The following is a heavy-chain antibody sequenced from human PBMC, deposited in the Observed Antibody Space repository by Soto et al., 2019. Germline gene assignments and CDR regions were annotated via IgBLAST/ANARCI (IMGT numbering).Heavy chain of an antibody. CDR1: GYTFTGYY. D-gene: IGHD3-3*01. CDR3: ARDLPLSHMPFWSGYYGTFDYYGMDV. J-gene: IGHJ6*02. Sequence: ASVKVSCKASGYTFTGYYMHWVRQAPGQGLEWMGWINPNSGGTNYAQKFQGRVTMTRDTSISTAYMELSRLRSDDTAVYYCARDLPLSHMPFWSGYYGTFDYYGMDVWGQGPTVTVSS. V-gene: IGHV1-2*02. CDR2: INPNSGGT.